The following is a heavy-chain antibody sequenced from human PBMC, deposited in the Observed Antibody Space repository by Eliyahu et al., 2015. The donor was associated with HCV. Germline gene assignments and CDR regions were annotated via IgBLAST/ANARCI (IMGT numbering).Heavy chain of an antibody. Sequence: EVQLVESGGGLVKPGGSLRLXCAASXFTFSXAWXXWVRQAPGKGLEWVGRIKSKTDGGTTDYAAPVKGRFTISRDDSKNTLYLQMNSLKTEDTAVYYCTTPARYSPLYYYGMDVWGQGTTVTVSS. CDR1: XFTFSXAW. V-gene: IGHV3-15*01. J-gene: IGHJ6*02. D-gene: IGHD1-1*01. CDR3: TTPARYSPLYYYGMDV. CDR2: IKSKTDGGTT.